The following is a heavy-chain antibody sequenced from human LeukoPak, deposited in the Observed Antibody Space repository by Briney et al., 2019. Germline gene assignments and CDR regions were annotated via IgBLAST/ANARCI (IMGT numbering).Heavy chain of an antibody. CDR2: IYHSGST. J-gene: IGHJ4*02. Sequence: SETLSLTCAVSGYSISSGYYWGWIRQPPGKGLEWIGSIYHSGSTYYNPSLKSRVTISVDTSKNQFPLKLSSVTAADTAVYYCARVSMVRGPFDYWGQGTLVTVSS. V-gene: IGHV4-38-2*01. CDR3: ARVSMVRGPFDY. D-gene: IGHD3-10*01. CDR1: GYSISSGYY.